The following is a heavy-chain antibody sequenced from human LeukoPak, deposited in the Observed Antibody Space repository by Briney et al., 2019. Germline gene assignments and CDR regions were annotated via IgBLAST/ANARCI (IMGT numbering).Heavy chain of an antibody. CDR1: GGSISSYY. Sequence: PSETLSLTCTVSGGSISSYYGSWIRQPPGKGLEWIGYIYYSGSTNYNPSLKSRVTISVDTSKNQFSLKLSSVTAADTAVYYCARSIRGVNFDYWGQGTLVTDSS. CDR3: ARSIRGVNFDY. J-gene: IGHJ4*02. D-gene: IGHD3-10*01. V-gene: IGHV4-59*08. CDR2: IYYSGST.